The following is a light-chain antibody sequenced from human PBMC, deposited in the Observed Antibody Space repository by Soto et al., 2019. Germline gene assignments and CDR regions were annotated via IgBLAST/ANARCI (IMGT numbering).Light chain of an antibody. J-gene: IGLJ3*02. CDR1: TGAVTSGYY. CDR3: LVFYDNTWV. V-gene: IGLV7-43*01. Sequence: QSVVTQEPSLTVSPGGTVTLTCSSSTGAVTSGYYPNWFQQKPGQAPRVLIYSTSNKHSWTPARFSGSLLGGKAALTLSGVQPEDEAEYYCLVFYDNTWVFGGGTQLTVL. CDR2: STS.